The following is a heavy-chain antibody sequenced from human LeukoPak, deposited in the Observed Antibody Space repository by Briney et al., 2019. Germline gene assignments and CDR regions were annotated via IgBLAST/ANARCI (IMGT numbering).Heavy chain of an antibody. V-gene: IGHV5-51*01. CDR2: IYPGDSDT. CDR1: GYSFTRNW. D-gene: IGHD1-26*01. Sequence: GESLKISCKGSGYSFTRNWIGWVRQMPGKGLEWMAIIYPGDSDTRYSPSFQGQVTISADKSISTAYLQWSSPKASDTAMYYCARHIVGASGAFDIWGQGTMVTVSS. CDR3: ARHIVGASGAFDI. J-gene: IGHJ3*02.